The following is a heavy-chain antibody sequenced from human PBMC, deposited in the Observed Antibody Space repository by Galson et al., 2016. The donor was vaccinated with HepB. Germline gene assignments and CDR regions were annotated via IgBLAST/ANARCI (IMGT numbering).Heavy chain of an antibody. V-gene: IGHV1-3*01. J-gene: IGHJ6*02. CDR3: ARGSQRGYYYGMDV. CDR1: GYSFSSSV. D-gene: IGHD3-10*01. CDR2: INAAYGDT. Sequence: SVKVSCKASGYSFSSSVMHWVRQAPGQRLEWMGWINAAYGDTKYSQRFQGRVTITRDTSASTAYMEVTSPTSEDSAVYYRARGSQRGYYYGMDVWGQGTKVTVSS.